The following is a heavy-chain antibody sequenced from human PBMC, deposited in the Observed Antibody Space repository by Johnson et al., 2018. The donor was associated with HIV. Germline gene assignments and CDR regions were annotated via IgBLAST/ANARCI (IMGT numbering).Heavy chain of an antibody. D-gene: IGHD3-22*01. CDR3: ARGRDSSGFNDAFDI. CDR2: TSYDGGNK. V-gene: IGHV3-30*14. Sequence: QVQLVESGGGLVQSGESLRLSCAASGITVNTNYMSWVRRAPGKGLEWVAVTSYDGGNKYYAEPAKGRFTISRDDSKNTLYLQMNSLRAGDTAVYYCARGRDSSGFNDAFDIWGQGTMVTVSS. J-gene: IGHJ3*02. CDR1: GITVNTNY.